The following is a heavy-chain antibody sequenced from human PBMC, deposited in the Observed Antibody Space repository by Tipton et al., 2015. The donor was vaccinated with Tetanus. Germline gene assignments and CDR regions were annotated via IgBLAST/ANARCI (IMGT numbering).Heavy chain of an antibody. CDR3: ARGTSRIVYYFDY. CDR2: TYYRSKWYY. V-gene: IGHV6-1*01. CDR1: GDSVSNNRAT. J-gene: IGHJ4*02. Sequence: GLVKPSQTLSLTCVITGDSVSNNRATWNWIRQSPSRGPEWLGRTYYRSKWYYEYALSVRSRIRIDPDTSKNQVSLQLNSVTPEDSAVYYCARGTSRIVYYFDYWGQGTLVTVSS. D-gene: IGHD2-21*01.